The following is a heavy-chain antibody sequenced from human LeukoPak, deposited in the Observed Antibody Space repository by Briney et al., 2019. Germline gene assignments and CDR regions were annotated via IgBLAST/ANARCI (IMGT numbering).Heavy chain of an antibody. CDR3: AADTLCITMVRIPRYYYYGMDV. J-gene: IGHJ6*02. D-gene: IGHD3-10*01. CDR1: GFTFTSSA. CDR2: IVVGSGNT. V-gene: IGHV1-58*02. Sequence: SVKVSCKASGFTFTSSAMQWVRQARGQRLEWIGWIVVGSGNTNYAQKFQERVTITRDMSTSTAYMELSSLRSEDAAVYYCAADTLCITMVRIPRYYYYGMDVWGQGTTVTVSS.